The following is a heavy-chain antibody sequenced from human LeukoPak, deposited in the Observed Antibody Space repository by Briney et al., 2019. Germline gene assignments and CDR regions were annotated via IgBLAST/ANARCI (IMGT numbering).Heavy chain of an antibody. CDR1: GGSISSSSYY. Sequence: PSETLSLTCTVSGGSISSSSYYWGWIRQPPGKGLEWIGSIYYSGSTNYNPSLKSRVTISVDTSKNQFSLKLSSVTAADTAVYYCSRYCSSTSCYWLSGAFDIWGQGTMVTVSS. D-gene: IGHD2-2*01. CDR2: IYYSGST. J-gene: IGHJ3*02. CDR3: SRYCSSTSCYWLSGAFDI. V-gene: IGHV4-39*07.